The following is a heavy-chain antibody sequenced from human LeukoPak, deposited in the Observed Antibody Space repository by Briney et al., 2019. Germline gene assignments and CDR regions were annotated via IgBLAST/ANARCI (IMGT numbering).Heavy chain of an antibody. Sequence: GGSLRLSCAASGFTVSAKYMSWVRQAPGKGLEWVSVFYGAGSTYYADSVKGRFSISRDNSKNTVFLQMNSLRAEDTAVYYCAREGGYDPYAFDIWGQGTMVTVSS. V-gene: IGHV3-53*01. D-gene: IGHD5-12*01. J-gene: IGHJ3*02. CDR3: AREGGYDPYAFDI. CDR2: FYGAGST. CDR1: GFTVSAKY.